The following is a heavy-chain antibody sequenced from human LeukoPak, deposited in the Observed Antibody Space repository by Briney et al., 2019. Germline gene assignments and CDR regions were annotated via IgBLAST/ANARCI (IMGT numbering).Heavy chain of an antibody. CDR1: GFTFSNYY. D-gene: IGHD4-11*01. CDR2: IKEDGSEK. J-gene: IGHJ3*02. CDR3: ARATEVFDI. Sequence: GGSLRLSCAASGFTFSNYYMSWVRQAPGKGLEWVANIKEDGSEKYYVDSVKGRFTISRDNAKNSLFLQMNSLRAEDTAVYYCARATEVFDIWGQGTMVTVSS. V-gene: IGHV3-7*01.